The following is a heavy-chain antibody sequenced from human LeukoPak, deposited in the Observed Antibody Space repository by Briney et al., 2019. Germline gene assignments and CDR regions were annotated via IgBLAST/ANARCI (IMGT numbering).Heavy chain of an antibody. J-gene: IGHJ4*02. CDR1: GGSIISYY. CDR2: IYHSGST. D-gene: IGHD3/OR15-3a*01. CDR3: AGGTGYGIYYFDY. V-gene: IGHV4-59*04. Sequence: PSETLSLTCTVSGGSIISYYCNWIRQPPGKGLEWIGYIYHSGSTYYNPSLKSRVTISVDRSKNQFSLKLSSVTAADTAVYYCAGGTGYGIYYFDYWGQGTLVTVSS.